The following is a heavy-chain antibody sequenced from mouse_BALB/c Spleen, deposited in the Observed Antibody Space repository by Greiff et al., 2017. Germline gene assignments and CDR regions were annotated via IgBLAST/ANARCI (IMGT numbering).Heavy chain of an antibody. J-gene: IGHJ4*01. CDR2: ISSGSSTI. CDR3: ARGPTMITTGYAMDY. D-gene: IGHD2-4*01. V-gene: IGHV5-17*02. Sequence: EVKLVESGGGLVQPGGSRKLSCAASGFTFSSFGMHWVRQPPEKGLEWVAYISSGSSTIYYADTMKGRFTISRDNPKNTLFLQMTSLRSEDTAMYYCARGPTMITTGYAMDYWGQGTSVTVSA. CDR1: GFTFSSFG.